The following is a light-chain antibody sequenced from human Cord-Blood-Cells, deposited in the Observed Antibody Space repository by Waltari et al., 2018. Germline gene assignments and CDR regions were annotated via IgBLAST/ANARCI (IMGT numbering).Light chain of an antibody. J-gene: IGKJ4*01. CDR2: GAS. CDR1: QSVSSN. Sequence: EIVMTQSPATLSVSPGERATLSCRASQSVSSNLAWYQQKPGQAPRLLIYGASTMATGIPASFSGSGSGTEFTLTISSLQSEDFAVYYCQQYNNWPLTFGGGTKVEIK. CDR3: QQYNNWPLT. V-gene: IGKV3-15*01.